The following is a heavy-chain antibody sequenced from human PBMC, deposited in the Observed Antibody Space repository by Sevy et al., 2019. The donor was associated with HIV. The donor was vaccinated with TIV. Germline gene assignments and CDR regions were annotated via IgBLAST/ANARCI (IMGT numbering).Heavy chain of an antibody. CDR1: GFTFTNYA. Sequence: GGSLRLSCAASGFTFTNYAMNWVRQAPGKGLDWVALISHDGINEYYADSVKGRFTISRDNSKNTVYLEMNSLRNEDTAIYFCANAYSGSYSHSYLYALDVWGQGTTVTVSS. D-gene: IGHD1-26*01. CDR3: ANAYSGSYSHSYLYALDV. J-gene: IGHJ6*02. CDR2: ISHDGINE. V-gene: IGHV3-30*18.